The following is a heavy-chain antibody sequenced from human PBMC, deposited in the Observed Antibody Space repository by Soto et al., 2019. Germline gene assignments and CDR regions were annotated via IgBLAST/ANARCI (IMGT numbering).Heavy chain of an antibody. D-gene: IGHD6-13*01. Sequence: EAQLVESGGGVVQPGGSLRLSCAASGFTFSTHWMSWVRQAPGRGLEWVANIREDATEEYVVDSVKDRFTISRDNAKNSVSLQMNSLRAEDTAVYYCATHNGPAAAGLVLDFWGQGTLVTVSS. J-gene: IGHJ4*02. CDR3: ATHNGPAAAGLVLDF. V-gene: IGHV3-7*02. CDR1: GFTFSTHW. CDR2: IREDATEE.